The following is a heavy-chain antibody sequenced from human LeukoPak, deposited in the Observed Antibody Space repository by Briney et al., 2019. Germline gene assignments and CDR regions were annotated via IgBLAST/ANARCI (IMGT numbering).Heavy chain of an antibody. CDR3: ARRYRMAAAGPRFDP. V-gene: IGHV4-34*01. D-gene: IGHD6-13*01. CDR1: GGSFSGYY. Sequence: PSETLSLTCAVYGGSFSGYYWSWIRQPPGKGLEWIGEINHSGSTNYNPSLKSRVTISVDTSKNQFSLKLSSVTAADTAVYYCARRYRMAAAGPRFDPWGQGTLVTVSS. J-gene: IGHJ5*02. CDR2: INHSGST.